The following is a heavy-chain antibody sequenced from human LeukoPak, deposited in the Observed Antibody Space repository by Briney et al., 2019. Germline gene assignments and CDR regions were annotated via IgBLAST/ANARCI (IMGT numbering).Heavy chain of an antibody. J-gene: IGHJ5*02. CDR2: MNPNSGNT. CDR1: GYTFTSYD. CDR3: ARGRSTRSPFDP. V-gene: IGHV1-8*01. Sequence: ASVKVSCKASGYTFTSYDINWVRQATGQGLEWMGWMNPNSGNTGYAQKFQGRVTMTRNTSISTAYTELSSLRSEDTAVYYCARGRSTRSPFDPWGQGTLVTVSS. D-gene: IGHD2-2*01.